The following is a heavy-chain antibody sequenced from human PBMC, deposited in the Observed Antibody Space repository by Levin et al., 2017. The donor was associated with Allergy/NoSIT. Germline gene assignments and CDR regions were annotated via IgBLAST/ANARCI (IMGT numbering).Heavy chain of an antibody. V-gene: IGHV3-21*01. Sequence: ASVKVSCAASGFIFTSYSMNWVRQAPGKGLEWVSSISSRSTYMYYADSVKGRFTISRDNAKKSLYLQMNSLRVEDSAVYYCARDFVSGTGMFEYWGQGILVTVSS. CDR1: GFIFTSYS. D-gene: IGHD1-1*01. CDR3: ARDFVSGTGMFEY. J-gene: IGHJ4*02. CDR2: ISSRSTYM.